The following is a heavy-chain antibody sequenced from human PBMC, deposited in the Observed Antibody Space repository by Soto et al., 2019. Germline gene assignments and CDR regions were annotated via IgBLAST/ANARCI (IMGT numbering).Heavy chain of an antibody. CDR3: AKARVRIVGAHSFDY. V-gene: IGHV3-30*18. D-gene: IGHD1-26*01. CDR1: GFTFSNYG. J-gene: IGHJ4*02. Sequence: TGGSLRLSCVGSGFTFSNYGMHWVRQRPGKGLEWVALGSDDGDKRYYADSVRGRLIISRENSKDTLYLQMNSLGPDDTAVYFCAKARVRIVGAHSFDYWGQG. CDR2: GSDDGDKR.